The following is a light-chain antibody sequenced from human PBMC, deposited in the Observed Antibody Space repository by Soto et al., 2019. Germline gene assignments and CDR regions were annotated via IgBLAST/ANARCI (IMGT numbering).Light chain of an antibody. CDR1: QSLSINS. CDR2: GAS. V-gene: IGKV3-20*01. J-gene: IGKJ1*01. CDR3: QQYGSSGT. Sequence: EIVLTHSPDTLSLSTGERATLSCRASQSLSINSLAWYQQKPGQSPRLLVYGASNRATGIPDRFSGSGSGTDFTLTISRLEPEDFAVYYCQQYGSSGTFGQGTKVDI.